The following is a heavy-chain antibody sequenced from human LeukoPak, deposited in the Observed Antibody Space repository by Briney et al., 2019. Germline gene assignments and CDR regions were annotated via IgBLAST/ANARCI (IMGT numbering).Heavy chain of an antibody. CDR1: GYTFTGYY. Sequence: ASVKVSCKASGYTFTGYYMHWVRQAPGQGLEWMGWINPNSGGTNYAQKFQGRVTMTRDTSISTASMELRRPRSDVPPVYHCARAPGAFDLWGQGTRVTVSS. CDR3: ARAPGAFDL. V-gene: IGHV1-2*02. CDR2: INPNSGGT. J-gene: IGHJ3*01.